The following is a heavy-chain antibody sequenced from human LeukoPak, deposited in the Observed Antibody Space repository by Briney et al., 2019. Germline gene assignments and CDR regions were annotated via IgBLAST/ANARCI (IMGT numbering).Heavy chain of an antibody. CDR1: GFTFTSYA. Sequence: GGSLRLSCAASGFTFTSYAMSWVRQAPGKGLEWVSAISGSGGGTYYADSVKGRFTISRDNSKNTLYLQMNSLRAEDTAVYYCAKDGAISSSSLYYFDYWGQGTLVTVSS. D-gene: IGHD6-13*01. CDR3: AKDGAISSSSLYYFDY. J-gene: IGHJ4*02. V-gene: IGHV3-23*01. CDR2: ISGSGGGT.